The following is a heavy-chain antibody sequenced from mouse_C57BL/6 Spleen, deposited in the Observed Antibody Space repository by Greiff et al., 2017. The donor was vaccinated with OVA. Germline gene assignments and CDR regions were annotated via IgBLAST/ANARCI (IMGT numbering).Heavy chain of an antibody. J-gene: IGHJ1*03. CDR3: ARGSYSNYGGYFDV. D-gene: IGHD2-5*01. V-gene: IGHV1-54*01. CDR1: GYAFTNYL. Sequence: VQLQQSGAELVRPGTSVKVSCKASGYAFTNYLIEWVKQRPGQGLEWIGVINPGSGGTNYNEKLKGKGTLTADKSSSTAYMQLSSLTSEDAAVYFCARGSYSNYGGYFDVWGTGTTVTVSS. CDR2: INPGSGGT.